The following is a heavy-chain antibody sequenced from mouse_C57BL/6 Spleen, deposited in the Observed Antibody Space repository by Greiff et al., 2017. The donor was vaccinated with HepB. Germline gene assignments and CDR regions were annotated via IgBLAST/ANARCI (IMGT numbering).Heavy chain of an antibody. CDR2: IDPSDSYT. CDR1: GYTFTSYW. J-gene: IGHJ2*01. Sequence: QVQLQQPGAELVKPGASVKLSCKASGYTFTSYWMQWVNQRPGQGLEWIGEIDPSDSYTNYNQKFKGKATLTVDTSSSTAYMQLSSLTSEDSAVYYCARTVYSNSYYFDYWGQGTTLTVSS. D-gene: IGHD2-5*01. V-gene: IGHV1-50*01. CDR3: ARTVYSNSYYFDY.